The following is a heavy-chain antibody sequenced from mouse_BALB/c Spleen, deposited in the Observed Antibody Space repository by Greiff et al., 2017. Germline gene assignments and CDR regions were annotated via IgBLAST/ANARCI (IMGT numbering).Heavy chain of an antibody. CDR3: ARYPHYGSRYYYAMDY. D-gene: IGHD1-1*01. J-gene: IGHJ4*01. CDR2: ISYSGST. V-gene: IGHV3-8*02. CDR1: GDSITSGY. Sequence: VQLKESGPSLVKPSQTLSLTCSVTGDSITSGYWNWIRKFPGNKLEYMGYISYSGSTYYNPSLKSRISITRDTSKNQYYLQLNSVTTEDTATYYCARYPHYGSRYYYAMDYWGQGTSVTVSS.